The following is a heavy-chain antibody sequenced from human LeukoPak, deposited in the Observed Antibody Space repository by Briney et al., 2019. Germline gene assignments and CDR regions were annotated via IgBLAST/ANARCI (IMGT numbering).Heavy chain of an antibody. CDR2: IYYSGST. CDR3: AKDSRDDFWSGYFAP. J-gene: IGHJ5*02. Sequence: PSETLSLTCTVSGGSIRSYYWSWIRQPPGKGLEWIGYIYYSGSTNYNPSLKSRVTISVDTSKNQFSLRLSSVTAADTAVYYCAKDSRDDFWSGYFAPWGQGTLVTASS. CDR1: GGSIRSYY. D-gene: IGHD3-3*01. V-gene: IGHV4-59*01.